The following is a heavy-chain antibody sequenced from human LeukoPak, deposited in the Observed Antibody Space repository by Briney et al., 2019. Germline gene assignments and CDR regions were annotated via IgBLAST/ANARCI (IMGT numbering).Heavy chain of an antibody. J-gene: IGHJ4*02. D-gene: IGHD3-10*01. CDR1: GFTFSSYG. CDR2: IRYDGSNK. Sequence: GGSLRLSCAASGFTFSSYGMHWVRQAPGKGLEWVAFIRYDGSNKYYADSVKGRFTISRDNSKNTLYLQMNSLRAEDTAVYYCAKDHYRSTYFDYWGQGTLVTASS. V-gene: IGHV3-30*02. CDR3: AKDHYRSTYFDY.